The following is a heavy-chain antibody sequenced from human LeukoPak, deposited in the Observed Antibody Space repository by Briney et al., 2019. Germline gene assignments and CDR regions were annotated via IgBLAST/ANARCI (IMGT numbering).Heavy chain of an antibody. CDR1: GFTFSSYW. CDR2: IKQDGSEK. D-gene: IGHD3-10*01. Sequence: GGSLSLSCAASGFTFSSYWMSWVRQAPGKGLEWVANIKQDGSEKYYVDSVKGRFTISRDNAKNSLYLQMNSLRAEDTAVYYCARGGGYYYYYMDVWGKGTTVTVSS. V-gene: IGHV3-7*01. CDR3: ARGGGYYYYYMDV. J-gene: IGHJ6*03.